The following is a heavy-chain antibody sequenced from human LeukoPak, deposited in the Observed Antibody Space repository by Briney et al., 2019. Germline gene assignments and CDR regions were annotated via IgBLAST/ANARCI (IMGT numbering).Heavy chain of an antibody. CDR3: ARAVGRAVAVSRFDP. Sequence: SSETLSLTCAVYGGSFSGYYWSWIRQPPGKGLEWIGEINHSGSTNYNPSLKSRVTISVDTSKNQFSLKLSSVTAADTAVYYCARAVGRAVAVSRFDPWGQGTLVTVSS. CDR2: INHSGST. V-gene: IGHV4-34*01. D-gene: IGHD6-19*01. J-gene: IGHJ5*02. CDR1: GGSFSGYY.